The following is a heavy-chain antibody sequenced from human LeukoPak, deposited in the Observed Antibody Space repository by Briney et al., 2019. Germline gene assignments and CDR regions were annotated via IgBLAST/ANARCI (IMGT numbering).Heavy chain of an antibody. Sequence: GGSLRLSCAASGFTFTMFGMNWVRQAPGKGLEWVSSISSSSSYIYYTDSVKGRFTISRDNAKNSLYLQMNSLRAEDTAVYYCAREVQVATILDYWGQGTLVTVSS. D-gene: IGHD5-12*01. CDR3: AREVQVATILDY. J-gene: IGHJ4*02. V-gene: IGHV3-21*01. CDR1: GFTFTMFG. CDR2: ISSSSSYI.